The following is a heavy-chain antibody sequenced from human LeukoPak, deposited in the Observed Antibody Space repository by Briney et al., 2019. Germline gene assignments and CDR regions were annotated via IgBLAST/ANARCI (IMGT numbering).Heavy chain of an antibody. CDR2: INPNSGGT. Sequence: GASVKVSCKASGYTFTSYGISWVRQAPGQGLEWMGWINPNSGGTNYAQKFQGRVTMTRDTSISTAYMELSRLRSDDTAVYYCARILHSSSSSVDYWGQGTLVTVSS. V-gene: IGHV1-2*02. CDR3: ARILHSSSSSVDY. J-gene: IGHJ4*02. CDR1: GYTFTSYG. D-gene: IGHD6-6*01.